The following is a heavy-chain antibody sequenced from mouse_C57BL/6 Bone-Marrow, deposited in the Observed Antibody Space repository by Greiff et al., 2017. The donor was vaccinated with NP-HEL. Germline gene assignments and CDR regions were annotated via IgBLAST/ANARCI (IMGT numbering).Heavy chain of an antibody. CDR2: ISYDGSN. D-gene: IGHD3-3*01. CDR3: AGWDY. V-gene: IGHV3-6*01. J-gene: IGHJ2*01. CDR1: GYSITSGYY. Sequence: EVKLQESGPGLVKPSQSLSLTCSVTGYSITSGYYWNWIRQFPGNKLEWMGYISYDGSNNYNPSLKNRISITRDTSKNQFFLKLNSVTTEDTATYYCAGWDYWGQGTTLTVSS.